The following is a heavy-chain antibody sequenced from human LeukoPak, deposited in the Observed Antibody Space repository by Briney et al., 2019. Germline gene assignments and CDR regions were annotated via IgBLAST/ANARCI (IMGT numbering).Heavy chain of an antibody. CDR1: GGXISSSNC. V-gene: IGHV4-4*02. J-gene: IGHJ4*02. Sequence: PSGTLSLTCAVSGGXISSSNCWSWVRQPPGKGLEWIGEIYHSGSTNYNPSLESRVTISVDKSKNQFSLKLSSVTAADTAVYYCARGGSDILTGSFDYWGQGTLVTVSS. CDR3: ARGGSDILTGSFDY. CDR2: IYHSGST. D-gene: IGHD3-9*01.